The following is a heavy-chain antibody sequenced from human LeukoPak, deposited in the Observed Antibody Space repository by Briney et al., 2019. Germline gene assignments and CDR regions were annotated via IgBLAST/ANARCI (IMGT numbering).Heavy chain of an antibody. J-gene: IGHJ3*02. V-gene: IGHV3-33*01. CDR2: IWYDGSNK. Sequence: PGGSLRLSCAASGFTFSSYGMHWVRQAPGKGLEWVAVIWYDGSNKYYADSVKGRFTISRDNSKNTLYLQMNSLRAEDTAAYYCALGLPGSYFDIWGQGTMVTVSS. D-gene: IGHD2/OR15-2a*01. CDR1: GFTFSSYG. CDR3: ALGLPGSYFDI.